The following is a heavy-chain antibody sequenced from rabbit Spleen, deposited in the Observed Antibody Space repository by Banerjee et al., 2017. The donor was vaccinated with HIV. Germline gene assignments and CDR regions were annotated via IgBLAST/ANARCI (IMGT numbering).Heavy chain of an antibody. Sequence: QEQLVESGGGLVQPEGSLKLSCKASGFDFSTYGVSWVRQAPGKGLEWIGYIDHAFGNTYYASWVNGRFTISSHNAQNTLYLQLNSLTAADTATYFCARNYVNVFDPWGPGTLVTVS. V-gene: IGHV1S47*01. CDR2: IDHAFGNT. CDR1: GFDFSTYG. D-gene: IGHD1-1*01. CDR3: ARNYVNVFDP. J-gene: IGHJ2*01.